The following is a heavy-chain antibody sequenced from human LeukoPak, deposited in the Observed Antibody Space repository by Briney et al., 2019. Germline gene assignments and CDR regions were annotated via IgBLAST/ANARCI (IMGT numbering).Heavy chain of an antibody. D-gene: IGHD6-13*01. CDR2: ISGSGGST. J-gene: IGHJ4*02. Sequence: GGSLRLSCAASGFTFSSYAMSWVRQARGKGLEGVSAISGSGGSTYYADSVKGRFTVSRDNSKNTLYLQMNSLRAEDTAVYYCAKDRNAAAALYYFDYWGQGTLVTVSS. CDR1: GFTFSSYA. V-gene: IGHV3-23*01. CDR3: AKDRNAAAALYYFDY.